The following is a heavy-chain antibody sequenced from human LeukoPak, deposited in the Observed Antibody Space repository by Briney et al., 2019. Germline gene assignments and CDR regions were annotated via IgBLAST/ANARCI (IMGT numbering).Heavy chain of an antibody. CDR3: ARDFGEMATIIYFDY. D-gene: IGHD5-24*01. CDR2: IYYSGST. CDR1: GGSISSSSYY. V-gene: IGHV4-39*07. J-gene: IGHJ4*02. Sequence: SETLSLTCPLSGGSISSSSYYWGWIRQPPWNGLEWIGSIYYSGSTYYNPSLKSRVTISVDTSKNQFSLKLSSVTAADTAVYYCARDFGEMATIIYFDYWGQGTLVTVSS.